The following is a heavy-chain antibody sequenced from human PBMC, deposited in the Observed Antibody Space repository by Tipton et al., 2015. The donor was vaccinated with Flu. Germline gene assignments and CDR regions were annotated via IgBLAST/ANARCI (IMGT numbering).Heavy chain of an antibody. V-gene: IGHV1-69*12. D-gene: IGHD2-2*02. J-gene: IGHJ6*02. Sequence: QVQLVQSGAEVKKPGSSVKVSCKASGGTLRSYAISWVRQAPGQGLEWMGGIIPKFPTSNYARKFQDRVTITADESTGTAYMELTSLRSEDTAVYYCAGGIPSSSCYTCYYYAMDVWGPGTTVIVSS. CDR2: IIPKFPTS. CDR1: GGTLRSYA. CDR3: AGGIPSSSCYTCYYYAMDV.